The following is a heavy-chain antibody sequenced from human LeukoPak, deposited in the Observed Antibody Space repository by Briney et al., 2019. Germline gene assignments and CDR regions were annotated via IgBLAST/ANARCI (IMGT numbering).Heavy chain of an antibody. D-gene: IGHD6-13*01. CDR2: INPNSGGT. CDR1: GYTLTELS. Sequence: ASVKVSCKVSGYTLTELSMHWVRQAPGQGLEWMGWINPNSGGTNYAQKFQGWVTMTRDTSISTAYMELSRLRSDDTAVYYCARADSGSSWGYGMDVWGQGTTVTVSS. V-gene: IGHV1-2*04. J-gene: IGHJ6*02. CDR3: ARADSGSSWGYGMDV.